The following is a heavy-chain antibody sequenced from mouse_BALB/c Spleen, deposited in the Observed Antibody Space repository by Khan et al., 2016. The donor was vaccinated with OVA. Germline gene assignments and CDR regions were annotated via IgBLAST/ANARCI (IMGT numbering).Heavy chain of an antibody. CDR2: INPTSGYT. CDR3: TRDRIDY. V-gene: IGHV1-7*01. CDR1: GYTFTTYW. J-gene: IGHJ2*01. Sequence: VQLQQSGAELAKPGASVKMSCKASGYTFTTYWMHWVKQRPGQGLEWIGYINPTSGYTDYNEKFKDRATLSAYKSSSTAYMQLSSLTSDDSAVYYCTRDRIDYWCQGTTLTVSS.